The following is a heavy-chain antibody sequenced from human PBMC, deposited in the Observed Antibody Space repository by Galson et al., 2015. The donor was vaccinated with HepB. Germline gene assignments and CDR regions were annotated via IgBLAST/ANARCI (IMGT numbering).Heavy chain of an antibody. V-gene: IGHV3-23*01. D-gene: IGHD3-9*01. CDR1: GFTFSSYA. CDR2: VSGSGGST. J-gene: IGHJ4*02. CDR3: AKAGVVRYYDILPGYYNIYYFDY. Sequence: SLRLSCAAFGFTFSSYAMSWVRQAPGKGLEWVSTVSGSGGSTHYAVSVKGRFTISRDNSKNTVYLQMNSLRAEDTAVYFCAKAGVVRYYDILPGYYNIYYFDYWGQGTLVTVSS.